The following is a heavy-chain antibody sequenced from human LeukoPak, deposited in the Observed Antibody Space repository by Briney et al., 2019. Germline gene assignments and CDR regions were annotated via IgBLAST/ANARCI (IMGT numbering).Heavy chain of an antibody. CDR3: ARALSPTRNGYFDY. CDR2: IYYSGST. V-gene: IGHV4-59*01. J-gene: IGHJ4*02. CDR1: GGSISSYY. D-gene: IGHD5-12*01. Sequence: SETLSLTCTVSGGSISSYYWSWIRQPPGKGLEWIGYIYYSGSTNYNPSLKSRVTISVDTSKNQFSLKLSSVTAADTAVYYCARALSPTRNGYFDYWGQGTLVTVSS.